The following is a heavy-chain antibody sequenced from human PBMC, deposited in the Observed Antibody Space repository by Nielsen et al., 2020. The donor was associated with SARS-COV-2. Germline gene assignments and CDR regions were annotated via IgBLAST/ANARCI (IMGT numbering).Heavy chain of an antibody. D-gene: IGHD7-27*01. V-gene: IGHV3-30*03. J-gene: IGHJ6*02. CDR3: ARERTGVLPYYYYGMDV. CDR1: GFTFSSYG. CDR2: ISYDGSNK. Sequence: GESLKISCAASGFTFSSYGMHWVRQAPGKGLEWVAVISYDGSNKYYADSVKGRFTISRDNSKNTLYLQMNSLRAEDTAVYYCARERTGVLPYYYYGMDVWGQGTTVTVSS.